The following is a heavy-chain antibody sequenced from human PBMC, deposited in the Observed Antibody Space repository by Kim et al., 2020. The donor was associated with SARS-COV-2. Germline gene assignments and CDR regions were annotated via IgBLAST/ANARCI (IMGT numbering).Heavy chain of an antibody. D-gene: IGHD6-13*01. CDR1: GGSISSSSYY. CDR3: ARQSISIWYERWFDP. J-gene: IGHJ5*02. CDR2: IYYIGST. Sequence: SETLSLTCTVSGGSISSSSYYWGWIRQPPGKGLEWIGSIYYIGSTYYNPSLKSRVTISVDTSKNQFSLKLSSVTAADTAVYYCARQSISIWYERWFDPWGQGTLVTVSS. V-gene: IGHV4-39*01.